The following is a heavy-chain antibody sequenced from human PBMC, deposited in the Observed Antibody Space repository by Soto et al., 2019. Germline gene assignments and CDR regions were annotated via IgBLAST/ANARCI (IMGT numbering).Heavy chain of an antibody. V-gene: IGHV6-1*01. CDR1: RDSVSSNSAA. CDR3: ARDWPKFDP. J-gene: IGHJ5*02. Sequence: LTCVISRDSVSSNSAAWNWIRQSPSRGLEWLGRTYYRSKWFNDYAVSVKSRITINTDTSKNHFSLQLNSVAPEDTAVYYCARDWPKFDPWGQGTLVTVSS. CDR2: TYYRSKWFN.